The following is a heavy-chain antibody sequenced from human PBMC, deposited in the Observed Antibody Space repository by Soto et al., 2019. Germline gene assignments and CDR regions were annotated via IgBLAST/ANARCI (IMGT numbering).Heavy chain of an antibody. CDR2: VSPDSGST. Sequence: QVQLVQSGAEVKKPGASVRVSCKASGYTFSGYDINWVRQATGQGLEWMGWVSPDSGSTGYAGIFPGRVTITCARSTTTAYMDLSSLTSEDSAVHSCARATELRYVEWTVCRGGNYAMDVWGQGTTGTVSS. CDR3: ARATELRYVEWTVCRGGNYAMDV. CDR1: GYTFSGYD. D-gene: IGHD3-16*01. J-gene: IGHJ6*02. V-gene: IGHV1-8*02.